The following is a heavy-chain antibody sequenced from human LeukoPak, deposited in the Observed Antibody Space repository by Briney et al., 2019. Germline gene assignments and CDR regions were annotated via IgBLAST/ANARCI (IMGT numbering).Heavy chain of an antibody. J-gene: IGHJ3*02. V-gene: IGHV3-23*01. Sequence: GGSLRLSCAASGFTFSSYAMSWVRQAPGKGLEWVSAISGSGGSTYYAQKFQGRVTMTRDTSTSTVYMKLSSLRSEDTAVYYCARDTVSTPGRAFDIWGQGTMVTVSS. CDR1: GFTFSSYA. CDR2: ISGSGGST. D-gene: IGHD4-17*01. CDR3: ARDTVSTPGRAFDI.